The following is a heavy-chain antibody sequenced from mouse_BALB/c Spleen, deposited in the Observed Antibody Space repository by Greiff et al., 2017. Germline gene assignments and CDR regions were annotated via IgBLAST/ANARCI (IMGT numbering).Heavy chain of an antibody. V-gene: IGHV1S81*02. Sequence: QVQLQQPGAELVKPGASVKLSCKASGYTFTSYYMYWVKQRPGQGLEWIGGINPSTGGTNFTEKFKSKATLTVDKSSSTAYMQLSSLTSEDSAVYYCTRGDYGHDYWGQGTTLTVSS. D-gene: IGHD1-2*01. CDR2: INPSTGGT. CDR1: GYTFTSYY. CDR3: TRGDYGHDY. J-gene: IGHJ2*01.